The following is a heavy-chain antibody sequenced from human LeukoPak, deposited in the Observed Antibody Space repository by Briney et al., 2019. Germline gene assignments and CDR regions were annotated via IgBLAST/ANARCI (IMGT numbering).Heavy chain of an antibody. Sequence: SETLSLTCTVSGYSISSGYYWGWIRQPPGKGLEWIGSIYHSGSTYYSPSLKSRVTISVDTSKNQFSLKLSSVTAADTAVYYCARDLVEADAFDIWGQGTMVTVSS. CDR1: GYSISSGYY. V-gene: IGHV4-38-2*02. CDR3: ARDLVEADAFDI. CDR2: IYHSGST. J-gene: IGHJ3*02. D-gene: IGHD3-9*01.